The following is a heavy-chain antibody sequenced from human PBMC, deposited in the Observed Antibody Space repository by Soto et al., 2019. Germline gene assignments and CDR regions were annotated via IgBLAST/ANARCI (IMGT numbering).Heavy chain of an antibody. J-gene: IGHJ5*02. V-gene: IGHV4-31*03. D-gene: IGHD2-2*01. CDR1: GGSISSGGYY. CDR2: IYYSGST. Sequence: QVQLQESGPGLVKPSQTLSLTCTVSGGSISSGGYYWSWIRQHPGKGLEWIGYIYYSGSTYYNPXXKSRVTISVHXXKXQXXLKLSSVTAADTAVYYCARDQRIVVVPAAMSWFDPWGQGTLVTVSS. CDR3: ARDQRIVVVPAAMSWFDP.